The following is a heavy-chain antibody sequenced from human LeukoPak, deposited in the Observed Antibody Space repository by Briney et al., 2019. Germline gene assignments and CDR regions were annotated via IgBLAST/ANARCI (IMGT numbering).Heavy chain of an antibody. D-gene: IGHD1-26*01. V-gene: IGHV1-69*06. CDR2: IIPFFGTA. CDR1: GGTLSRYA. Sequence: SVKVSCKPSGGTLSRYAISTVPQAPGQGLEWMGGIIPFFGTAISAQKFHCRVTITADKSTNTAYIELSSLISEDTAVYSCAMPPGLLSSGWFDLWGQGTLVTVSS. CDR3: AMPPGLLSSGWFDL. J-gene: IGHJ5*02.